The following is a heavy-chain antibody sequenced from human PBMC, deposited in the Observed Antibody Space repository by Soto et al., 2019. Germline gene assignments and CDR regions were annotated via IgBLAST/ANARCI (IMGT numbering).Heavy chain of an antibody. Sequence: GASVKVSCKASGGTFSSYAISWVRQAPGQGLEWMGGIIPIFGTANYAQKFQGRVTSTADESTSTAYMELSSLRSEDTAVYYCARDQLIAAAHPYYYGMDVWGQGTTVTVSS. D-gene: IGHD6-13*01. V-gene: IGHV1-69*13. CDR1: GGTFSSYA. CDR2: IIPIFGTA. J-gene: IGHJ6*02. CDR3: ARDQLIAAAHPYYYGMDV.